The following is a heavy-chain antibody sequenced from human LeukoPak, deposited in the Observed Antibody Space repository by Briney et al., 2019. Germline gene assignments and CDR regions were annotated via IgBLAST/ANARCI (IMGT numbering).Heavy chain of an antibody. CDR1: GFTFRSYW. D-gene: IGHD2-15*01. CDR2: IKQDGSDK. V-gene: IGHV3-7*01. Sequence: GGSLRLSCAASGFTFRSYWMSWVRQAPGKGLEWVANIKQDGSDKYYVDSVKGRFTISRDNAKNLVYLQMNSLRAEDTAVYHCARFGYVAAVDVWGQGTPVTVSS. J-gene: IGHJ4*02. CDR3: ARFGYVAAVDV.